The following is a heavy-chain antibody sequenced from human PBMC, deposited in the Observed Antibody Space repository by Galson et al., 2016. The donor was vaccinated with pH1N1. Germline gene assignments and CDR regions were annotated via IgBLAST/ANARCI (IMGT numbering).Heavy chain of an antibody. J-gene: IGHJ4*02. CDR1: GGTFGSYG. Sequence: SVKVSCKASGGTFGSYGISWVRQAPGQGLEWMGGTNPMGGINPIFKTSNYAQKFQGRVTITADESMSTAYMELRSLRSEDTALYYCAKDRYFDTSGYYFESYYWGQGTLVTVSS. D-gene: IGHD3-22*01. CDR2: TNPMGGINPIFKTS. V-gene: IGHV1-69*13. CDR3: AKDRYFDTSGYYFESYY.